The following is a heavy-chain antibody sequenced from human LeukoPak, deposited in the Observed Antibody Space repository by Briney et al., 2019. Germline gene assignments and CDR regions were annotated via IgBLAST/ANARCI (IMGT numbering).Heavy chain of an antibody. CDR3: ARGRRQNYGSGSYGIDY. Sequence: PSEILSLTCAVYGGSFSGYYWSWIRQPPGKGLEWIGEINHSGSTNYNPSLKSRVTISVDTSKNQFSLKLSSVTAADTAVYYCARGRRQNYGSGSYGIDYWGQGTLVSVSS. CDR2: INHSGST. J-gene: IGHJ4*02. CDR1: GGSFSGYY. D-gene: IGHD3-10*01. V-gene: IGHV4-34*01.